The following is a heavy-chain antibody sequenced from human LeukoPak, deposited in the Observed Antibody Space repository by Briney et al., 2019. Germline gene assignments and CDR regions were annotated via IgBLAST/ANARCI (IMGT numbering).Heavy chain of an antibody. CDR3: ARSKIAAAGTRPYYYGMDV. Sequence: XVRQLPXKGREGMGIIYPGDSDTRYSPSFQGQVTISADKSISTAYLQWSSLKASDTAMYYCARSKIAAAGTRPYYYGMDVWGQGTTVTVSS. V-gene: IGHV5-51*01. J-gene: IGHJ6*02. CDR2: IYPGDSDT. D-gene: IGHD6-13*01.